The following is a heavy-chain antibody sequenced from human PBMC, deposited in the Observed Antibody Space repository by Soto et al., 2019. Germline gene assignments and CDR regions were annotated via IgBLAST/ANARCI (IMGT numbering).Heavy chain of an antibody. Sequence: QVQLVQSGAEVKKPGASVKVTCKASGYTFTSYDINWVRQATGQGLEWMGWMNPNSGNTGYAQKFQGRVTMTRNTSISTAYMELSSLRSEDTAVYYCARVRTKLGILTIWGQGTLVTVSS. J-gene: IGHJ4*02. CDR2: MNPNSGNT. CDR1: GYTFTSYD. V-gene: IGHV1-8*01. CDR3: ARVRTKLGILTI. D-gene: IGHD2-15*01.